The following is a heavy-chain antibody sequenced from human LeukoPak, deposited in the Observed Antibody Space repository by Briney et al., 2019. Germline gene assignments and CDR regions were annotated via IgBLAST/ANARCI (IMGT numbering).Heavy chain of an antibody. CDR1: GFTFDDYA. CDR2: ISWNTGSI. CDR3: AKGSAMFTDLPFFDY. J-gene: IGHJ4*02. D-gene: IGHD5-18*01. V-gene: IGHV3-9*03. Sequence: PGRSLRLSCAASGFTFDDYAMRWVRHAPGKGLEWVSGISWNTGSIGYADSVKGRFTISRDNAKNSLYLQMNSLRTEDMALYYCAKGSAMFTDLPFFDYWGQETLVTVSP.